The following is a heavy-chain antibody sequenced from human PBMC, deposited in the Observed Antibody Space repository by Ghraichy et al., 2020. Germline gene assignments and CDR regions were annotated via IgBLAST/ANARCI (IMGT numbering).Heavy chain of an antibody. CDR3: GRGGPIDY. CDR1: GFTFSDHH. J-gene: IGHJ4*02. V-gene: IGHV3-72*01. CDR2: TSNKANKYIT. Sequence: LSLTCAASGFTFSDHHMAWVRQAPGKGLESLGRTSNKANKYITEYAASVQGRFTISRDDSKNSVYLQMNSLKTEDTALYSCGRGGPIDYWGQGTLVTVSS.